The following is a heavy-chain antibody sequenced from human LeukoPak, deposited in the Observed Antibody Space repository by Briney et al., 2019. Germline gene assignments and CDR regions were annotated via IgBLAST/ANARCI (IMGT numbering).Heavy chain of an antibody. CDR1: GGSFSGYY. V-gene: IGHV4-34*01. CDR2: INHSGST. D-gene: IGHD3-22*01. J-gene: IGHJ4*02. Sequence: SETLSLTCAVYGGSFSGYYWSWIRQPPGKGLEWIGEINHSGSTNYNPSLKSRVTISVDTSKNQFSLRLSSVTAADTAVYYCARGRNDSSGYYQRTYYFDYWGQGTLVTVSS. CDR3: ARGRNDSSGYYQRTYYFDY.